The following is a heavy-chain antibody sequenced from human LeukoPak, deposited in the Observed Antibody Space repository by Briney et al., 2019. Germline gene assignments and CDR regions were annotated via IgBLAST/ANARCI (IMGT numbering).Heavy chain of an antibody. J-gene: IGHJ4*02. CDR3: AKDQPYTISPDGTGGLDY. CDR2: IRFDGRNE. Sequence: GGSLRLSCAASGFTFSNYAMSWVRQAPGKGLEWVAFIRFDGRNEYYADSVKGRFTISRDNSKNTLYLLVNRLRAEDTAVYYCAKDQPYTISPDGTGGLDYWGQGTLVTVSS. D-gene: IGHD3-16*01. V-gene: IGHV3-30*02. CDR1: GFTFSNYA.